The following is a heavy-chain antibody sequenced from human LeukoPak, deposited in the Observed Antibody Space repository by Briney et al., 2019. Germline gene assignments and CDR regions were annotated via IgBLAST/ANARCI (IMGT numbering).Heavy chain of an antibody. CDR1: GFTFSSYD. CDR2: ISSSSDTI. D-gene: IGHD5-12*01. CDR3: ARESSSGYSGYDPVAFDY. Sequence: GGSLRLSCAASGFTFSSYDMNWVRQAPGKGLEWVSYISSSSDTISYADSVKGRFTISRDNAKNSLYLQMNSLRAEDTAVYYCARESSSGYSGYDPVAFDYWAREPWSPSPQ. V-gene: IGHV3-48*01. J-gene: IGHJ4*02.